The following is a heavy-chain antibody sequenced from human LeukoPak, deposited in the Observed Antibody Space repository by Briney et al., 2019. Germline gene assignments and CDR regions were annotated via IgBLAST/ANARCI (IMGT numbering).Heavy chain of an antibody. CDR2: IRYDGSDK. CDR3: ARAFKVPSCYFDL. J-gene: IGHJ2*01. Sequence: GGSLRLSCAAFGFTFSDHAMDWVRQAPGEGLEWVAFIRYDGSDKYYADSVKGRFTISRDNAKNSLYLQMNSLRVEDTAVYYCARAFKVPSCYFDLWGRGTLVTVSS. V-gene: IGHV3-30*02. CDR1: GFTFSDHA.